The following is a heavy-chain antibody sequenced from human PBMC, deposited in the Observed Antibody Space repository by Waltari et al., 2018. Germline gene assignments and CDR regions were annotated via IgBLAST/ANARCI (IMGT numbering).Heavy chain of an antibody. D-gene: IGHD3-16*01. CDR3: VRDDDGGMGAV. J-gene: IGHJ6*02. Sequence: EVQLVESGGGLVQPGGSLRLSCAASGFTFSRFWMRCVRQAPGEGVDGVDNIDQSETVTNYVDCVEGRFTTSRDNARNSLYLQMNSLGVDDAAVYYCVRDDDGGMGAVWGQGTTVTVSS. V-gene: IGHV3-7*01. CDR2: IDQSETVT. CDR1: GFTFSRFW.